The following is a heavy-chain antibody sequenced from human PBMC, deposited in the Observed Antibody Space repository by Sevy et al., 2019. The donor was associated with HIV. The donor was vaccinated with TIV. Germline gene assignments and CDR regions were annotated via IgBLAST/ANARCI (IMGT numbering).Heavy chain of an antibody. J-gene: IGHJ5*02. CDR2: ISYDGSNK. V-gene: IGHV3-30*18. D-gene: IGHD6-13*01. CDR1: GFTFSSYG. Sequence: GWSLRLSCAASGFTFSSYGMHWVRQAPGKGLEWVAVISYDGSNKYYADSVKGRFTISRDNSKNTLYLQMNSLRAEDTAVYYCAKATGYSSSQGTYNWFDPWGQGTLVTVSS. CDR3: AKATGYSSSQGTYNWFDP.